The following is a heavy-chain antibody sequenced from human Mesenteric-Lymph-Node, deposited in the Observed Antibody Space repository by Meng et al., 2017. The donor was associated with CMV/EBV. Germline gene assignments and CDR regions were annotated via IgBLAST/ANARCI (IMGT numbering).Heavy chain of an antibody. CDR3: AGEAYSSSAYFDY. D-gene: IGHD6-6*01. V-gene: IGHV4-59*01. J-gene: IGHJ4*02. Sequence: SETLSLTCTVSGDSISRYYWSWIRLPPGKGLEWIGYIYNIGSTNYNPSLKSRVTISIDTSKSQLSLKLTSVTAADTAVDYCAGEAYSSSAYFDYWGQGALVTVSS. CDR2: IYNIGST. CDR1: GDSISRYY.